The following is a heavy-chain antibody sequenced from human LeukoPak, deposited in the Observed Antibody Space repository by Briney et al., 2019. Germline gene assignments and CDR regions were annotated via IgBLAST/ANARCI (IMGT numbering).Heavy chain of an antibody. V-gene: IGHV4-61*02. Sequence: SETLSLTCTVSGGSISSGSYYWSWIRQPAGKGLEWIGRIYTSGSTNYNPSLKSRVTISVDTSKNQFSLKLSSVTAADTAVYYCAREKRENSYFWGSYRPSEWELRYFGYWGQGTLVTVSS. J-gene: IGHJ4*02. CDR3: AREKRENSYFWGSYRPSEWELRYFGY. CDR2: IYTSGST. CDR1: GGSISSGSYY. D-gene: IGHD3-16*02.